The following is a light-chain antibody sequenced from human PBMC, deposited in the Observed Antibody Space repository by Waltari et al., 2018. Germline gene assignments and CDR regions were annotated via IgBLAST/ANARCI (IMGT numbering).Light chain of an antibody. Sequence: YDLTQPPSVSVSPGQTARLTCSGDVLSNQYGYWYQQRPGQAPVVVIYKDTERPSGTPERFSGSSSGTTVTLIISGAQAEDEADYYCQSADGSDVWVFGGGTKLTVL. CDR1: VLSNQY. V-gene: IGLV3-25*03. CDR3: QSADGSDVWV. J-gene: IGLJ3*02. CDR2: KDT.